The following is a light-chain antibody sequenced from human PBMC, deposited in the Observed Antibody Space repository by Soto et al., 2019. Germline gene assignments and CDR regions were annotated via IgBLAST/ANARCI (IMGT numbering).Light chain of an antibody. CDR1: SSDVGGYNY. V-gene: IGLV2-14*01. Sequence: QSALTQPASVSGSPGQSITISCTGTSSDVGGYNYVSWYQQHPGKATKLMIYDVSNRPSGVSNRFSGSKSGNTASLTISGLQAEDEADYYCSSYTSTYYVFGTGTKVTVL. CDR3: SSYTSTYYV. J-gene: IGLJ1*01. CDR2: DVS.